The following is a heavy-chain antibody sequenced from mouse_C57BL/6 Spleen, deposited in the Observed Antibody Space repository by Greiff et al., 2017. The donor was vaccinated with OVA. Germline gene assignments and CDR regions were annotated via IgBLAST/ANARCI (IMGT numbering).Heavy chain of an antibody. J-gene: IGHJ3*01. CDR2: IDPENGDT. V-gene: IGHV14-4*01. CDR3: TTDGRRGFAY. CDR1: GFNIKDDY. Sequence: EVQLQQSGAELVRPGASVKLSCTASGFNIKDDYMHWVKQRPEQGLEWIGWIDPENGDTEYASKFQGKATITADTSSNTAYLQLSSLTSEDTAVYYCTTDGRRGFAYWGQGTLVTVSA.